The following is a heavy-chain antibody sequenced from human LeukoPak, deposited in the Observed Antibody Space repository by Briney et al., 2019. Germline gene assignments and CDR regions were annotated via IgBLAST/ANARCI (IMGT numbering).Heavy chain of an antibody. J-gene: IGHJ4*02. CDR2: IRTKPNSYAT. D-gene: IGHD3-22*01. CDR3: TRYYYDASGYDS. V-gene: IGHV3-73*01. Sequence: GGSLRLSCAASGLTFSGSPIHWVRQASGKGLEWVGRIRTKPNSYATAYAASVKGRFTVSRDDSKNMAYLQMDSLKTEDTAVYYCTRYYYDASGYDSWGQGTLVTVSS. CDR1: GLTFSGSP.